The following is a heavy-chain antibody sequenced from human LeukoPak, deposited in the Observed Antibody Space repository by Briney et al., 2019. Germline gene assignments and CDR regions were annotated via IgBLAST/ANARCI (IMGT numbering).Heavy chain of an antibody. CDR1: RFTFSRYG. D-gene: IGHD3-22*01. CDR3: ATPLDYFDMSDSHQGGD. Sequence: GGSLRLSCAASRFTFSRYGMHWVRQAPGKGLEWVANIKHDGSEKNYVDSVKGRFTISRDNAKNSLYLQMNSLRAEDAAVYYCATPLDYFDMSDSHQGGDWGQGTLVTVSS. CDR2: IKHDGSEK. V-gene: IGHV3-7*03. J-gene: IGHJ4*02.